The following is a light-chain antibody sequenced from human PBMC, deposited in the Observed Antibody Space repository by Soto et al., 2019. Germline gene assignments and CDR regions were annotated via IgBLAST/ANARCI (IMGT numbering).Light chain of an antibody. CDR2: GAS. V-gene: IGKV3-20*01. J-gene: IGKJ1*01. CDR3: QQYTGAPLT. CDR1: QSVTYNY. Sequence: EIVLTQSPATLSLSPWERATLSCRPSQSVTYNYLAWYQQKPGQAPRLVISGASSRATGIPARFSASGSGTDFTLTISRLQPEDFAVYYCQQYTGAPLTFGQGTKVDIK.